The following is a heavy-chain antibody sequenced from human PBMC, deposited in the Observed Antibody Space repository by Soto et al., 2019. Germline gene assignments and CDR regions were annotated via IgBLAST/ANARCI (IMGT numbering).Heavy chain of an antibody. Sequence: SETMSLTCAVYGGSFSGYYWSWIRQPPGRGLEWIGEINHSGSTNYNPSLKSRVTISVDTSKNQFSLKLSSVTAADTAVYYCARGHVVVVAATDDLGDPWGQGTLVTVS. J-gene: IGHJ5*02. CDR3: ARGHVVVVAATDDLGDP. CDR1: GGSFSGYY. CDR2: INHSGST. D-gene: IGHD2-15*01. V-gene: IGHV4-34*01.